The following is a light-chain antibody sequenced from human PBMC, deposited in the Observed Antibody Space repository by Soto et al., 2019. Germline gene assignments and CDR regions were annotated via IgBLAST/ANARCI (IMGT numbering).Light chain of an antibody. CDR3: QQSYSTPLT. Sequence: DIQKTQSPSSPFSSVGEKVTITCRASQSISNYLNWYQRKPGKAPEFLIYAASSLQSGVPSRFSGSGSGTDFTLTISSLQPEDFATYYCQQSYSTPLTFGGGTKVDIK. CDR1: QSISNY. J-gene: IGKJ4*01. V-gene: IGKV1-39*01. CDR2: AAS.